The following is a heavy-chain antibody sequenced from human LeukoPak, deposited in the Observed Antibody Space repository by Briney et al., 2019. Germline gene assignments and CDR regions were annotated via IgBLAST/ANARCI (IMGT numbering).Heavy chain of an antibody. V-gene: IGHV4-4*07. J-gene: IGHJ5*02. CDR3: ARGYDSSRYNWFDP. CDR1: GGSISSYY. D-gene: IGHD3-22*01. Sequence: SETLSLTCTVSGGSISSYYWSWIRQPAGKGLEWIGRIYTSGSTNYNPSLKSRVTMSVDTSKNQSSLKLSSVTAADTAVYYCARGYDSSRYNWFDPWGQGTLVTVSS. CDR2: IYTSGST.